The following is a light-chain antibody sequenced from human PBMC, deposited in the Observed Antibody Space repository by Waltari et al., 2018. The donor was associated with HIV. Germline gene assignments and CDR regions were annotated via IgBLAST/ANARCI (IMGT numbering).Light chain of an antibody. Sequence: SYEVTQSPFASVALVQPDKITRGGTYIGYNRVHWYQQKPGQAPVLVIYADRGRPSGVPDRFSGSSSGNTATLTISGVQSGDEADYYCQLWDSSTVIFGGGTKLTVL. J-gene: IGLJ2*01. CDR1: YIGYNR. CDR2: ADR. V-gene: IGLV3-9*02. CDR3: QLWDSSTVI.